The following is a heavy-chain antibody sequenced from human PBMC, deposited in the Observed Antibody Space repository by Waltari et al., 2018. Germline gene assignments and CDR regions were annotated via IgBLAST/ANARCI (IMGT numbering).Heavy chain of an antibody. CDR1: GGSISSSSYY. J-gene: IGHJ4*02. Sequence: QLQLQESGPGLVKPSETLSLTCTVSGGSISSSSYYWGWIRQPPGKGLEWICSVYYGGITHSNPSLKSRVTISVDTSKNQCSLKLNSVTAAATAVYYCARVAIYTGYDFDYWGQGTPVTVSS. CDR3: ARVAIYTGYDFDY. V-gene: IGHV4-39*07. CDR2: VYYGGIT. D-gene: IGHD5-12*01.